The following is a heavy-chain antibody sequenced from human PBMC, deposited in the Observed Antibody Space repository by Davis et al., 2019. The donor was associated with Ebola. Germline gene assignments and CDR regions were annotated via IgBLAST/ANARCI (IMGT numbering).Heavy chain of an antibody. CDR1: GGTFSSYA. J-gene: IGHJ2*01. CDR3: ASGLVRGESYWYFDL. CDR2: IIPILGIA. D-gene: IGHD6-6*01. V-gene: IGHV1-69*10. Sequence: SVKVSCKASGGTFSSYAISWVRQAPGQGLESMGGIIPILGIANYAQKFQGRVTITADESTSTAYMELSSLRSEDTAVYYCASGLVRGESYWYFDLWGRGTLVTVSS.